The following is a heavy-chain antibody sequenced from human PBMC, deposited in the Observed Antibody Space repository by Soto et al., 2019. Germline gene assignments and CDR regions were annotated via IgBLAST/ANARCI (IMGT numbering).Heavy chain of an antibody. CDR1: GGTFSSYA. V-gene: IGHV1-69*13. J-gene: IGHJ6*02. Sequence: GASVKVSCKASGGTFSSYAISWVRQAPGQGLEWMGGIIPIFGTANYAQKFQGRVTITADESTSTAYMELSSLRSEDTAVYYCARLEWELNHYYYYYGMDVWGQGTTVTVSS. D-gene: IGHD1-26*01. CDR3: ARLEWELNHYYYYYGMDV. CDR2: IIPIFGTA.